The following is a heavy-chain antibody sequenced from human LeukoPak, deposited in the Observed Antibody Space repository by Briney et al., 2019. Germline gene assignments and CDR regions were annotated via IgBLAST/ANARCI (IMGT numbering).Heavy chain of an antibody. CDR2: IWYDGTNK. V-gene: IGHV3-33*06. CDR3: AKDRDTAMAVDY. J-gene: IGHJ4*02. D-gene: IGHD5-18*01. CDR1: GFTFINYG. Sequence: GGSLRLSCAASGFTFINYGMHWVRQAPGKGLECVAVIWYDGTNKYSADSVKGRFTISRDNSKNTLYLQMNSLRAEDTAVYYCAKDRDTAMAVDYWGQGTLVTVSS.